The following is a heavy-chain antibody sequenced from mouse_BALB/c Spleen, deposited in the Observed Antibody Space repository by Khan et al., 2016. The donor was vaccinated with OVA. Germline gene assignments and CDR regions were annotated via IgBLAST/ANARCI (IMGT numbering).Heavy chain of an antibody. CDR2: ISYSGVT. V-gene: IGHV3-2*02. Sequence: EVQLQESGPGLVKPSQSLSLTCTVTGYSITSGYAWNWIRQFPGNKLEWMGYISYSGVTSYTPSLKSRLSITRDPSKNQFFLQLTSVTTEDTATYYCARGNYYGYYFDYWGQGTTLTVSS. CDR3: ARGNYYGYYFDY. D-gene: IGHD1-1*01. CDR1: GYSITSGYA. J-gene: IGHJ2*01.